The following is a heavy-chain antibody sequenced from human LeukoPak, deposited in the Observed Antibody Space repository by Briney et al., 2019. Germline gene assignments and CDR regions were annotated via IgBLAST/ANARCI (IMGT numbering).Heavy chain of an antibody. D-gene: IGHD3-16*02. CDR1: GGSFSGYY. CDR3: ASCDRGLFDY. J-gene: IGHJ4*02. Sequence: PSETLSLTCAVYGGSFSGYYWSWIRQPPGKGLEWIGEINHSGSTNYNPSLKSRVTISVDTSKNQFSLKLSSVTAADTAVYYCASCDRGLFDYWGQGTLVTVSS. V-gene: IGHV4-34*01. CDR2: INHSGST.